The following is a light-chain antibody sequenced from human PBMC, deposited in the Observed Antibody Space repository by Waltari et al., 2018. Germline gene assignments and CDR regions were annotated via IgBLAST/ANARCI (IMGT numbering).Light chain of an antibody. J-gene: IGKJ2*01. CDR1: QSVFYSSKNKNY. Sequence: DIVMTQSPDSLAVSLGERATINCKSSQSVFYSSKNKNYLAWYQQQPGQAPKLLIYRASTREAGVPDRFSGSGSGTDFTLTISSLHAEDVAVYYCQQYYGNPRTFGQGTKLEIK. V-gene: IGKV4-1*01. CDR3: QQYYGNPRT. CDR2: RAS.